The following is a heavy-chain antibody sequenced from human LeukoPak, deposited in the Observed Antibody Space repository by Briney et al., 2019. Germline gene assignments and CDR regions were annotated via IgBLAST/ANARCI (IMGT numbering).Heavy chain of an antibody. D-gene: IGHD3-9*01. CDR2: NKSKTDGGTT. Sequence: GGSLRLSCAASGFTFSNAWMSWVRQAPGKGLEWVGRNKSKTDGGTTDYAAPVKGRFTISRDDSKNTLYLQMNSLKTEDTAVYYCVAAYDIFTGYDYWGQGTLVTVSS. CDR1: GFTFSNAW. CDR3: VAAYDIFTGYDY. J-gene: IGHJ4*02. V-gene: IGHV3-15*01.